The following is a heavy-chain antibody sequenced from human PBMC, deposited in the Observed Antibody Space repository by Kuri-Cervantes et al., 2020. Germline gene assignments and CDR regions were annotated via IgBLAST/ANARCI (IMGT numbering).Heavy chain of an antibody. V-gene: IGHV3-30-3*01. CDR3: EKSIAAGLATPPIDY. CDR1: GFTFSSYA. D-gene: IGHD6-6*01. Sequence: AGSMRPSCAASGFTFSSYAMHWVRQAPGKWLEWVAVISYDGSNKYYAGSVKGRFTISRDNSKNTLYLQMNSQRAEDTAVYYREKSIAAGLATPPIDYWGQGTLVTVSS. J-gene: IGHJ4*02. CDR2: ISYDGSNK.